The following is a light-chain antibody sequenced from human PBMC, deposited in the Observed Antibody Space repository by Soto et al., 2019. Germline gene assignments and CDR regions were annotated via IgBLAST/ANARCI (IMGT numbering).Light chain of an antibody. CDR1: QSVSSSY. CDR2: GAS. Sequence: EIVLTQSPGTLSLSPGERATLSCRASQSVSSSYLAWYQQKPGQAPRLLIYGASSRATGIPDRFSGSGSGTDFTLTISRLEPEDFAEYYCQQYGSSPGTFGQGTKVDI. V-gene: IGKV3-20*01. J-gene: IGKJ1*01. CDR3: QQYGSSPGT.